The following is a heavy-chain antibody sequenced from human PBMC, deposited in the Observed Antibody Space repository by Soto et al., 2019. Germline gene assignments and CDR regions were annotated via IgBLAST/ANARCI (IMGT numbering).Heavy chain of an antibody. CDR1: GGSISSYY. CDR2: IYYSGST. V-gene: IGHV4-59*01. D-gene: IGHD3-3*01. CDR3: ARAVYDFWSGYYSYCYYGMDV. J-gene: IGHJ6*02. Sequence: SETLSLTCTVSGGSISSYYWSWIRQPPGKGLEWIGYIYYSGSTNYNLSLKSRVTISVDTSKNQFSLKLSSVTAADTAVYYCARAVYDFWSGYYSYCYYGMDVWGQGTTVTVSS.